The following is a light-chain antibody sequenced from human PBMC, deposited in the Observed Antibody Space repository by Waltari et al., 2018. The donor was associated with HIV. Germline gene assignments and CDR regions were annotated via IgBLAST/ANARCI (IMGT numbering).Light chain of an antibody. CDR1: SSDVGGYNY. CDR3: SSYTSSSTYV. Sequence: QSALTQPASVSGSPGHSLTLPCTGTSSDVGGYNYVPWYQQHPGKAPKLMIYEVSNRPSGVSNRFSGSKSGNTASLTISGLQAEDEADYYCSSYTSSSTYVFGTGTKVTVL. V-gene: IGLV2-14*01. CDR2: EVS. J-gene: IGLJ1*01.